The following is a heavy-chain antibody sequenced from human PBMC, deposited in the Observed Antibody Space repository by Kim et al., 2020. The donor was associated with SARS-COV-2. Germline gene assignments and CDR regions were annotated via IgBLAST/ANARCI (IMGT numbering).Heavy chain of an antibody. CDR3: ASGLVGRRLGEAREKNYGMDV. Sequence: SETLSLTCAVYGGSFSGYYWSWIRQPPGKGLEWIGEINHSGSTNYNPSLKSRVTISVDTSKNQFSLKLSSVTAADTAVYYCASGLVGRRLGEAREKNYGMDVWGQGTTVTVSS. D-gene: IGHD3-16*01. CDR2: INHSGST. CDR1: GGSFSGYY. J-gene: IGHJ6*02. V-gene: IGHV4-34*01.